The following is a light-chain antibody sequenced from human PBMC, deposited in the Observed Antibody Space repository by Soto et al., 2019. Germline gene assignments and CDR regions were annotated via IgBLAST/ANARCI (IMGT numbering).Light chain of an antibody. CDR3: FSYTRSGTLI. V-gene: IGLV2-14*01. CDR1: SSDIGDYNY. Sequence: QSALTQPASVSGSPGQSITISCVGTSSDIGDYNYVSWYQQHPGKVPKVIIFDVSNRPSGVSYRFSGTKSGNTASLTVPGLQAEAEPHFYCFSYTRSGTLIFGTGTKVTVL. J-gene: IGLJ1*01. CDR2: DVS.